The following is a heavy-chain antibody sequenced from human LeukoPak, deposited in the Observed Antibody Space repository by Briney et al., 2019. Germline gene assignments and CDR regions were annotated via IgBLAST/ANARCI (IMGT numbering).Heavy chain of an antibody. CDR2: IRSSSSYI. D-gene: IGHD6-19*01. J-gene: IGHJ4*02. Sequence: GGSLTLSCAASGFTFSSYSMNWVRQAPAKGLEWVSFIRSSSSYIYYADSVKGRFTISRDNAKNSLYLQMNSLRAEDTAVYYCARPGIAVAGEFFDYWGQGTLVTVSS. CDR3: ARPGIAVAGEFFDY. CDR1: GFTFSSYS. V-gene: IGHV3-21*01.